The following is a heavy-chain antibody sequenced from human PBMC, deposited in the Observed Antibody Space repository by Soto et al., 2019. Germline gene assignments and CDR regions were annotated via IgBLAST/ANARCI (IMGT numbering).Heavy chain of an antibody. CDR2: ISGSGRRT. V-gene: IGHV3-23*01. J-gene: IGHJ5*01. Sequence: EVQLLESGGGLVQPGGSLRLSCAASGFTFSSFAMNWVRQAPGKGLEWVSAISGSGRRTYYADSVKGRFAISRDNSKNTLYLQMSGLRVEDTAVYFCAKPETSLSWGSGPDSWGQGTLVTVSS. CDR3: AKPETSLSWGSGPDS. D-gene: IGHD3-16*01. CDR1: GFTFSSFA.